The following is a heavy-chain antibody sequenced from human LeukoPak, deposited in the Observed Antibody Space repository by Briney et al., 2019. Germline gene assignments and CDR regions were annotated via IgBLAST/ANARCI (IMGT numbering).Heavy chain of an antibody. CDR1: GFTFSNYA. V-gene: IGHV3-23*01. CDR2: ISGSGGAT. Sequence: GGSLRLSCAASGFTFSNYAMSWVRQAPGKGLEWVSGISGSGGATYYADSVKGRFTISRDNSKNTLYLQMSGLRAEDTAVYYCAKRGSYNSDFFDYWGQGTLVTVSS. J-gene: IGHJ4*02. D-gene: IGHD1-26*01. CDR3: AKRGSYNSDFFDY.